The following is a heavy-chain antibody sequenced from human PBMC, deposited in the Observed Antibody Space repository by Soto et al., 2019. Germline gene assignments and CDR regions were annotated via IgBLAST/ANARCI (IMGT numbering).Heavy chain of an antibody. V-gene: IGHV1-69*02. CDR1: GGTFSTYT. CDR3: SIGSWSAETFES. D-gene: IGHD2-2*01. Sequence: QVHLVQSGAEVKKPGSSVKVSCKAAGGTFSTYTLIWVRQAPGQGLEWMGRIIPMLAVTNSAQRFQGRVTLTADKSTSTAFMELTSLRSDGTAVYYCSIGSWSAETFESWGQGTMVTVSS. J-gene: IGHJ3*02. CDR2: IIPMLAVT.